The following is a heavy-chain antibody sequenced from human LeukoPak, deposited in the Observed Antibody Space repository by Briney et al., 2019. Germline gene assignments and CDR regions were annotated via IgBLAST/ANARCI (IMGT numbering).Heavy chain of an antibody. CDR2: INPSGGST. V-gene: IGHV1-46*01. CDR1: GYTFTSYY. J-gene: IGHJ4*02. D-gene: IGHD3-22*01. Sequence: ASVKVSCKASGYTFTSYYMHWVRQAPGQGLEWMGIINPSGGSTSYAQKFQGRVTMTRDTSTSTVYMELSSLRSEDTAVHYCAREGYYYDSSGSPPSYFDYWGQGTLVTVSS. CDR3: AREGYYYDSSGSPPSYFDY.